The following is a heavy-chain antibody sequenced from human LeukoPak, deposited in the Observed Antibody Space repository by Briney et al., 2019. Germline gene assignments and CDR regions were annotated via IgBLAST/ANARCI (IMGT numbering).Heavy chain of an antibody. Sequence: HSGRSLRLSCAASGFTFSNYGMHWVRQAPGKGLEWVAVISYDGSNKYYADSVKGRFTISRDNSKNTLYLQMNSLRAEDTAVYYCAKELSEGYYYDSSGYSDFDYWGQGTLVTVSS. J-gene: IGHJ4*02. CDR3: AKELSEGYYYDSSGYSDFDY. D-gene: IGHD3-22*01. V-gene: IGHV3-30*18. CDR1: GFTFSNYG. CDR2: ISYDGSNK.